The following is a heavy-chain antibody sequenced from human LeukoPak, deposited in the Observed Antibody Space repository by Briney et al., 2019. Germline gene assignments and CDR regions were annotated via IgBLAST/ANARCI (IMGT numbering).Heavy chain of an antibody. CDR3: ARERGYSSGWYFDN. Sequence: SSETLSLTCTVSGGSISSGGYYWSWIRQHPGKGLEWIGYISNSGSTNYNPSLKSRVTISVDTSKNQFSLKLSSVTAADTAVYYCARERGYSSGWYFDNWGQGTLVTVSS. D-gene: IGHD6-19*01. CDR1: GGSISSGGYY. CDR2: ISNSGST. J-gene: IGHJ4*02. V-gene: IGHV4-61*08.